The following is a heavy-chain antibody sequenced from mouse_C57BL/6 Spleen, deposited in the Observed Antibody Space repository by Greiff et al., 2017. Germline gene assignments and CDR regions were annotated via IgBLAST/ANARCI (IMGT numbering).Heavy chain of an antibody. V-gene: IGHV3-6*01. CDR2: ISYDGSN. J-gene: IGHJ1*03. Sequence: EVQLQESGPGLVKPSQSLSLTCSVTGYSITSGYYWNWIRQFPGNKLEWMGYISYDGSNNYNPSLKNRISITRDTSKNQFFLKLNSVTTEDTATYYCARVWLLRYWYFDVWGTGTTVTVSS. D-gene: IGHD2-3*01. CDR1: GYSITSGYY. CDR3: ARVWLLRYWYFDV.